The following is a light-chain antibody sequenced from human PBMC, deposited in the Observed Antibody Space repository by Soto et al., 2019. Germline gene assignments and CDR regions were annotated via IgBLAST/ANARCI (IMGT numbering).Light chain of an antibody. CDR1: QSLNSDY. V-gene: IGKV3-20*01. J-gene: IGKJ1*01. Sequence: EIVLTQSAGNLSLYPGEGASLXCRASQSLNSDYPAWYHPQPGKPPKPLNYDASTMATANPERFSGSGSGTDFTLTISRLEHEDFAVYYGHQYDSIVQTFGQGTKVEIK. CDR3: HQYDSIVQT. CDR2: DAS.